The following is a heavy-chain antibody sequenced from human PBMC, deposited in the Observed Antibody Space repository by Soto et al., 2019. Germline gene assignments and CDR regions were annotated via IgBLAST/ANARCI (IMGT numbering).Heavy chain of an antibody. V-gene: IGHV1-3*01. CDR2: INDVNGNT. J-gene: IGHJ4*02. CDR1: GYTFRAYS. CDR3: ARGSNAGLKY. Sequence: QVQVVQSGAEVNKPGASVKVSCKASGYTFRAYSMNWVRQAPGQRLEWMGWINDVNGNTEYSQTFQGRVTITRDTTAIIAYMELSSLRPEDTAVYYCARGSNAGLKYWGQGTLVTVTS. D-gene: IGHD4-4*01.